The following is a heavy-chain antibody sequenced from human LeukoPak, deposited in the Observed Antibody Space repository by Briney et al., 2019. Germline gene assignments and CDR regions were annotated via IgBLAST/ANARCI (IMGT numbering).Heavy chain of an antibody. CDR2: ISYDGSYK. V-gene: IGHV3-30*18. CDR1: EFAFRTYG. CDR3: AKDRYSSLNEIDY. Sequence: GGSLRLSCAASEFAFRTYGMHWVRQAPGKGLEWVAVISYDGSYKFYADSVKGRFTISRDNSKSTLYLQMNSLRAEDTAIYYCAKDRYSSLNEIDYWGQGTLVTVSS. D-gene: IGHD6-19*01. J-gene: IGHJ4*02.